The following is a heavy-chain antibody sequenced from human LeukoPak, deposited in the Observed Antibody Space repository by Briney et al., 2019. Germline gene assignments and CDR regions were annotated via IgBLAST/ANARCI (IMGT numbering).Heavy chain of an antibody. J-gene: IGHJ4*02. D-gene: IGHD2-21*02. CDR2: LSDDGFKT. CDR1: GFIFNNCA. V-gene: IGHV3-23*01. CDR3: AIGCKGDCLSSGYEF. Sequence: GXXLRLSCAASGFIFNNCAMNWVRQAPGKGLEWVSGLSDDGFKTYYGDSVKGRFTISRDNSQSTMDLLMNSLRAEDTATYYCAIGCKGDCLSSGYEFWGQGILVTVSS.